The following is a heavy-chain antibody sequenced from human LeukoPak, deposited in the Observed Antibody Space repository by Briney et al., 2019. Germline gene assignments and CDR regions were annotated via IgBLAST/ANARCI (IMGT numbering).Heavy chain of an antibody. CDR3: ARDYSTVTTFFDY. CDR1: GFTFRTYN. V-gene: IGHV3-48*01. Sequence: GGSLRLSCAASGFTFRTYNMNWVRQAPGKVLEWVSYITSGGTTIYYADSVKGRFTISRDNAKNSLYLQMNSLRAEDTAVYYCARDYSTVTTFFDYWGQGTLVTVSS. J-gene: IGHJ4*02. CDR2: ITSGGTTI. D-gene: IGHD4-17*01.